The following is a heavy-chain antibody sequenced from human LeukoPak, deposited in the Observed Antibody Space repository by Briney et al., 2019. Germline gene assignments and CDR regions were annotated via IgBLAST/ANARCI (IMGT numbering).Heavy chain of an antibody. CDR1: GFTFSSYG. J-gene: IGHJ4*02. Sequence: GGSLRLSCAASGFTFSSYGMSWVRQAPGKGLEWVSYISSSGSTIYYADSVKGRFTISRDNAKNSLYLQMNSLRAEDTAVYYCARASDSSGWYLDYWGQGTLVTVSS. CDR2: ISSSGSTI. CDR3: ARASDSSGWYLDY. V-gene: IGHV3-48*04. D-gene: IGHD6-19*01.